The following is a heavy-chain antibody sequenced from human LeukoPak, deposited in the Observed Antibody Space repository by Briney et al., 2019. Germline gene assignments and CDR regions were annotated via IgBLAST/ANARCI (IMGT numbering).Heavy chain of an antibody. Sequence: PGGSLRLSCAVSGFSFSNYLMSWVRHAPGKGLEWVSAISGSGGAYYADSVKGRFTISRDNSKNTLYLQMSSLRGEDTAVYYCAKDFPRSKSFDYWGQGTLVTVSS. V-gene: IGHV3-23*01. CDR3: AKDFPRSKSFDY. J-gene: IGHJ4*02. CDR2: ISGSGGA. CDR1: GFSFSNYL.